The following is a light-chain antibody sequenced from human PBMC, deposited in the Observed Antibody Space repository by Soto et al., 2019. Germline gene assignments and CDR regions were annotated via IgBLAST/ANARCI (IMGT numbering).Light chain of an antibody. CDR1: SSDLGAYNF. CDR2: DVT. V-gene: IGLV2-11*01. Sequence: QSALTQPRSVSGSPGQSVTISCSGTSSDLGAYNFVSWYQHHPGRAPKLMIYDVTLRPSGVPYRFSGSKSGNTASLTISGLQAEDEADYYCCSYAGSFTWVFGGGTKVT. J-gene: IGLJ3*02. CDR3: CSYAGSFTWV.